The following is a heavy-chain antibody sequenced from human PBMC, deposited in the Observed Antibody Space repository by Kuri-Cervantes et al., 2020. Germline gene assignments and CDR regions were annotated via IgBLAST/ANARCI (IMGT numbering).Heavy chain of an antibody. CDR2: INHSGLT. V-gene: IGHV4-34*01. CDR3: ARYGGSGVWWFDP. J-gene: IGHJ5*02. D-gene: IGHD3-10*01. CDR1: GGSFSGYY. Sequence: ESLKISGAVYGGSFSGYYWTWFRQSPGKGLEWIGEINHSGLTNYNPSLKSRGTIPIDTSKNQFSLNLRSVTAADTAIYHCARYGGSGVWWFDPWGQGTLVTVSS.